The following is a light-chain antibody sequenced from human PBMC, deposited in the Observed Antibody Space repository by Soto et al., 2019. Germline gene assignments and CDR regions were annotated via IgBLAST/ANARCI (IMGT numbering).Light chain of an antibody. CDR2: DVS. V-gene: IGLV2-14*01. Sequence: QSVLTQPASVSGSPGQSITISCTGTSSDVGGYNYVSWYQQHPGKAPKLMIYDVSNRPSGVSNRLSGSKSGNTASLTISGLQAEDEADYYCSSYTSSSIVFGTGTKVTVL. J-gene: IGLJ1*01. CDR1: SSDVGGYNY. CDR3: SSYTSSSIV.